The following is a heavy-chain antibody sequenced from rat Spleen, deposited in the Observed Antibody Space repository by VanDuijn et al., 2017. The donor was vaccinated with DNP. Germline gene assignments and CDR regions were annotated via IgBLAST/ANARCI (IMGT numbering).Heavy chain of an antibody. D-gene: IGHD1-6*01. Sequence: QVQLKESGPGLVQPSETLSLTCTVSGFSLTSYSVSWVRQPSGKGPEWMGRMWYDGDTAYNSALKSRLSISRDTSKNQVFLKMNSLQTDDTGTYYCTRDGYTTDYYYAMDAWGQGTSVTVSS. CDR2: MWYDGDT. J-gene: IGHJ4*01. CDR1: GFSLTSYS. V-gene: IGHV2-63*01. CDR3: TRDGYTTDYYYAMDA.